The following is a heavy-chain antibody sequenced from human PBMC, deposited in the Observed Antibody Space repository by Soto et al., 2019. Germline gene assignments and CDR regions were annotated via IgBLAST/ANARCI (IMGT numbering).Heavy chain of an antibody. Sequence: QSGGSLRLSCAASGFTFSGSAMHWVRQASGKGLEWVGRIRSKANSYATAYAASVKGRFTISRDDSKNTAYLQMNSLKTEDTAVYYCQGARIAAAGTKGARLDYFDYWGQGTLVTVSS. V-gene: IGHV3-73*01. CDR2: IRSKANSYAT. D-gene: IGHD6-13*01. CDR3: QGARIAAAGTKGARLDYFDY. CDR1: GFTFSGSA. J-gene: IGHJ4*02.